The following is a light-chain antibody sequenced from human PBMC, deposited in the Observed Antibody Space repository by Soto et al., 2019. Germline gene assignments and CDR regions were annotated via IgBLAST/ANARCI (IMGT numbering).Light chain of an antibody. CDR2: SAS. Sequence: DIQMTQSPSSLSASVGDRVTITCRASQGISTYLGWYQQKAWKVPKVLIYSASTLQPGLPSRFSGSGSGTDFTLTISSIQPEDVATYYCQSYNSGLETTFGPGTKVDIK. CDR3: QSYNSGLETT. J-gene: IGKJ3*01. V-gene: IGKV1-27*01. CDR1: QGISTY.